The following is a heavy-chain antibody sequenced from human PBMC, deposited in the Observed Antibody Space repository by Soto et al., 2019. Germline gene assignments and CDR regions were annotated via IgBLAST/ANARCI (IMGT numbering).Heavy chain of an antibody. D-gene: IGHD3-16*02. J-gene: IGHJ3*02. Sequence: EVQLVESGGGLVKPGGSLRLSCAASGFTFSSYSMNWVRQAPGKGLEWVSSISSSSSYIYYADSVKGRFTISRDNAKNSLDLQMNSLRAEDTAVYYCASYDYIWGSYRSDAFDIWGQGTMVTVSS. CDR2: ISSSSSYI. CDR1: GFTFSSYS. V-gene: IGHV3-21*01. CDR3: ASYDYIWGSYRSDAFDI.